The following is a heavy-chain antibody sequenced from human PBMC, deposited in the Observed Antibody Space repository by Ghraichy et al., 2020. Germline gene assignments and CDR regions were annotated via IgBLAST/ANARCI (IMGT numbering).Heavy chain of an antibody. V-gene: IGHV4-34*01. CDR3: ARALGSSGYYLTYYYGMDV. D-gene: IGHD3-22*01. CDR1: GGSFSGYY. J-gene: IGHJ6*02. Sequence: SETLSLTCAVYGGSFSGYYWSWIRQPPGKGLEWIGEINHSGSTNYNPSLKSRVTISVDTSKNQFSLKLSSVTAADTAVYYCARALGSSGYYLTYYYGMDVWGQGTTVTVSS. CDR2: INHSGST.